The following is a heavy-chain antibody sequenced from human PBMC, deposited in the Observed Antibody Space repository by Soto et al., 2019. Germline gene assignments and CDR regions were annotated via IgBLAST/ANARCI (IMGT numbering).Heavy chain of an antibody. CDR2: ISGSGGST. D-gene: IGHD6-13*01. J-gene: IGHJ4*02. CDR3: AKDGYSSSWNGFFEY. Sequence: TGGSLRLSCPASGFTFGAFAMSWVRRAQGKGLEWVSGISGSGGSTHYPDSVKGRFTISRDNSKNTLYLQMNSLRAEDAAVYYCAKDGYSSSWNGFFEYWGQGNQVTVSS. CDR1: GFTFGAFA. V-gene: IGHV3-23*01.